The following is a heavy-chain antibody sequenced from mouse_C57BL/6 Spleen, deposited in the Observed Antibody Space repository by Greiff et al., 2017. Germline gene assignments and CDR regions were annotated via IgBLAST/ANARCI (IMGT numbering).Heavy chain of an antibody. D-gene: IGHD2-2*01. CDR1: GYTFTSYW. CDR2: IDPSDSYT. Sequence: VQLQQPGAELVMPGASVKLSCKASGYTFTSYWMHWVKQRPGQGLEWIGEIDPSDSYTNYNQKFKGKSTLTVDKSSSTAYMQLSSLTSEDSAVYYSARGGVTGAMDYWGQRTSVTVSS. J-gene: IGHJ4*01. V-gene: IGHV1-69*01. CDR3: ARGGVTGAMDY.